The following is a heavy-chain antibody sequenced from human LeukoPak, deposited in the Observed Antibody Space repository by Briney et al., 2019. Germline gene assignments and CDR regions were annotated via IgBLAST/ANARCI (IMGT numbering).Heavy chain of an antibody. CDR2: INSDGSST. D-gene: IGHD1-26*01. Sequence: GGSLRLSCAASGFTFSSYWMHWVRQAPGKGLVWVSRINSDGSSTSYADSVKGRFTISRDNAKNTLYLQMNSLRAKDTAVYYCARSGSYYVWYFDLWGRGTLVTVSS. CDR1: GFTFSSYW. J-gene: IGHJ2*01. V-gene: IGHV3-74*01. CDR3: ARSGSYYVWYFDL.